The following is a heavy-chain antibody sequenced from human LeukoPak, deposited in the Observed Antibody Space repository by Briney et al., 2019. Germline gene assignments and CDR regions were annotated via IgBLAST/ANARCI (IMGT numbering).Heavy chain of an antibody. Sequence: ASVKVSCKASGYTFTSYFMHWVRQAPGQGLEWMGGIIPIFGTANYAQKFQGRVTITADESTSTAYMELSSLRSEDTAVYYCARETVRTTNAFDIWGQGTMVTVSS. J-gene: IGHJ3*02. V-gene: IGHV1-69*13. D-gene: IGHD1-1*01. CDR3: ARETVRTTNAFDI. CDR2: IIPIFGTA. CDR1: GYTFTSYF.